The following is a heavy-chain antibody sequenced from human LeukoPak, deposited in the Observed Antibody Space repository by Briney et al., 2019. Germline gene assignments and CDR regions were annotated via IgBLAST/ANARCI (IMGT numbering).Heavy chain of an antibody. D-gene: IGHD6-19*01. V-gene: IGHV4-34*01. CDR3: ARAGIAVAGLNWFDP. CDR2: INHSGST. J-gene: IGHJ5*02. Sequence: SETLSLTCAVYGGSFSVYYWSWIRQPPGKGLEWTGEINHSGSTNYNPSLKSRVTISVDTSKNQFSLKLSSVNAADTAVYYCARAGIAVAGLNWFDPWGQGTLVTVSS. CDR1: GGSFSVYY.